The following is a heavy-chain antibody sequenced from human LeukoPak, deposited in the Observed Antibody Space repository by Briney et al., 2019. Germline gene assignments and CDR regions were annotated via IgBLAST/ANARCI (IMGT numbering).Heavy chain of an antibody. CDR3: AKGGGRFLEWLSDFDY. CDR2: ISGSGGST. V-gene: IGHV3-23*01. Sequence: PGGSLRLSCAASGFTFSSYAMSWVRQAPGKGLEWVSAISGSGGSTYYADSVKGRFTISRDNSKNTLYLQMNSLRAEDTAVYYCAKGGGRFLEWLSDFDYWGQGTLVTVSS. D-gene: IGHD3-3*01. CDR1: GFTFSSYA. J-gene: IGHJ4*02.